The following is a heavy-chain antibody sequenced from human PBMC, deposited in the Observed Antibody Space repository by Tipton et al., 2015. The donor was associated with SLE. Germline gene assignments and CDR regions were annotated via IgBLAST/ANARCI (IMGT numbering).Heavy chain of an antibody. CDR2: IYYSGST. J-gene: IGHJ4*02. CDR3: ARDQAVAGSYYFDY. D-gene: IGHD6-19*01. V-gene: IGHV4-59*11. CDR1: GGSISSHY. Sequence: TLSLTCTVSGGSISSHYWSWIRQPPGKGLEWIGCIYYSGSTNYNPSLQSRVTISVDTSKNQFSLKLSSVTAADTAVYYCARDQAVAGSYYFDYWGQGTLVTVSS.